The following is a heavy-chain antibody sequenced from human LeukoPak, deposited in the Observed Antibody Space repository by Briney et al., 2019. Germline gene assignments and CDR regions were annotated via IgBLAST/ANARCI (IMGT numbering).Heavy chain of an antibody. CDR3: ARGSGGPRYFDWLLSY. J-gene: IGHJ4*02. CDR2: IIPIFSTA. CDR1: GGTFSSYA. V-gene: IGHV1-69*13. Sequence: VASVKVSCKASGGTFSSYAISWVRQAPGQGLEWMGGIIPIFSTANYAQKFQGRVTITADESTSTAYMELSNLRSEDTAVYYCARGSGGPRYFDWLLSYWGQGTLVTVSS. D-gene: IGHD3-9*01.